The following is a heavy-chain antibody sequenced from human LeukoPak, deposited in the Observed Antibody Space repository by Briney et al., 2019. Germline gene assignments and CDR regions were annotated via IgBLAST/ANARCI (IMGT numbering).Heavy chain of an antibody. V-gene: IGHV4-39*07. CDR1: GGSISSSSYY. CDR2: IYYSGST. J-gene: IGHJ5*02. CDR3: ARDSNWFDP. Sequence: SSETLSLTCTVSGGSISSSSYYWGWIRQPPGKGLEWIGSIYYSGSTYYNPSLKSRVTISVDTSKNQFSLKLSSVTAADTAVYYCARDSNWFDPWGQGTLVTVSS.